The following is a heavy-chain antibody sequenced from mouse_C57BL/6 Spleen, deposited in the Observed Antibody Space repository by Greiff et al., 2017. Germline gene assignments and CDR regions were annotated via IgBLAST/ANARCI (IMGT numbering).Heavy chain of an antibody. Sequence: VQLQQSGAELVKPGASVKISCKASGYTFTDYYINWVKQRPGQGLEWIGKIGPGSGSTYYNEKFKGKATLTADKSSSTAYMQLSSLTSEDSAVYFCARSGYYYGSSYGFAYWGQGTLVTVSA. D-gene: IGHD1-1*01. CDR3: ARSGYYYGSSYGFAY. V-gene: IGHV1-77*01. J-gene: IGHJ3*01. CDR2: IGPGSGST. CDR1: GYTFTDYY.